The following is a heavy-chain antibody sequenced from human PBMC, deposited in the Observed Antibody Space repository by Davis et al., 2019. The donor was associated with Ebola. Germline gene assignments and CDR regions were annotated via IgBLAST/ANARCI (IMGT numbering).Heavy chain of an antibody. CDR3: ARDRDPGIGLDY. V-gene: IGHV3-30-3*01. D-gene: IGHD3-10*01. J-gene: IGHJ4*02. CDR1: GFTFSSYA. CDR2: ISYDGSNK. Sequence: PGGSLRLSCAASGFTFSSYAMHWVRQAPGKGLEWVAVISYDGSNKYYADSVKGRFTISRDNSKNTLYLQMNSLRAEDTAVYYCARDRDPGIGLDYWGQGTLVTVSS.